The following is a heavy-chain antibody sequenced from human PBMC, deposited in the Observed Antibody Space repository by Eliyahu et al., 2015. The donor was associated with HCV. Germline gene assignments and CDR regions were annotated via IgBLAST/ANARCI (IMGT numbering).Heavy chain of an antibody. V-gene: IGHV3-23*01. J-gene: IGHJ4*02. D-gene: IGHD3-10*01. CDR3: AKAIRPWFGELISGFDY. CDR1: GFTFSSXX. Sequence: EVQLLESGGGLVQPGGSLRLSCAASGFTFSSXXMXWVRQAPGKGLEWVSAISGSGGSTYYADSVKGRFTISRDNSKNTLYLQMNSLRAEDTAVYYCAKAIRPWFGELISGFDYWGQGTLVTVSS. CDR2: ISGSGGST.